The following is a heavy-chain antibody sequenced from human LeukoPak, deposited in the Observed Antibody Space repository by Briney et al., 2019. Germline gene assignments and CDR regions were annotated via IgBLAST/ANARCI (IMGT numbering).Heavy chain of an antibody. CDR1: GFTVSSNY. J-gene: IGHJ1*01. CDR3: ARLTPRGSSGYYSEYFQH. D-gene: IGHD3-22*01. Sequence: GGSLRLSCAASGFTVSSNYMSWVRQAPGKGLEWVSVIYSGGSTYYADSVKGRFTISRDNSKNTLYLQMNSLRAEDTAVYYCARLTPRGSSGYYSEYFQHWGQGTLVTVSS. CDR2: IYSGGST. V-gene: IGHV3-66*01.